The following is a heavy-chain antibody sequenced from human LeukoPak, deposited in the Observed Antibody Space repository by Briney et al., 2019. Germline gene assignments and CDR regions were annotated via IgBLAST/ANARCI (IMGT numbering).Heavy chain of an antibody. CDR1: GFTFSSYA. V-gene: IGHV3-30*02. D-gene: IGHD2-8*01. CDR3: AKQVVLMVYAPCDY. CDR2: IQYDGSNE. J-gene: IGHJ4*02. Sequence: GGSLRLSCAASGFTFSSYAMSWVRQAPGKGLEWVAYIQYDGSNEQYADSVKGRFTISRDNSKNTLYLQMNSLRAEDTAVYYCAKQVVLMVYAPCDYWGQGTLVTVSS.